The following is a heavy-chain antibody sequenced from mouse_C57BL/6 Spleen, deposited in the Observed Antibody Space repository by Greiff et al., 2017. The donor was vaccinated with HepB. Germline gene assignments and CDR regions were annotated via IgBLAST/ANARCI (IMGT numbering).Heavy chain of an antibody. J-gene: IGHJ2*01. D-gene: IGHD3-2*02. V-gene: IGHV1-50*01. CDR2: IDPSDSYT. CDR3: ARSGGLDSSGQYYFDY. Sequence: QVQLQQPGAELVKPGASVKLSCKASGYTFTSYWMQWVKQRPGQGLEWIGEIDPSDSYTNYNQKFKGKATLTVDTSSSTAYMQLSSLTSEDSAVYYCARSGGLDSSGQYYFDYWGQGTTLTVSS. CDR1: GYTFTSYW.